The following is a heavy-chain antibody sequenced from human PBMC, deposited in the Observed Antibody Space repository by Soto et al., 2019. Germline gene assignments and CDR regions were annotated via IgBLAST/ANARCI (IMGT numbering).Heavy chain of an antibody. CDR1: GCSISSGDYY. Sequence: PSETLSLTCTVSGCSISSGDYYWSWIRQPPGKGLEWIGYIYYSGSTYYNPSLKSRVTISVDTSKNQFSLKLSSVTAADTAVYYCAGQPTAGSYYDLGSYYYYYAMDVWGQGTTVTVSS. CDR2: IYYSGST. CDR3: AGQPTAGSYYDLGSYYYYYAMDV. V-gene: IGHV4-30-4*01. J-gene: IGHJ6*02. D-gene: IGHD3-10*01.